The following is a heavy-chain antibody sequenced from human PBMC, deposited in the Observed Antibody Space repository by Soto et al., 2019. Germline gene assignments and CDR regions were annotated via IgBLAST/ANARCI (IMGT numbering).Heavy chain of an antibody. D-gene: IGHD3-9*01. CDR3: SLDPVGASDI. J-gene: IGHJ3*02. Sequence: SDTLSLTCTVSGESINTPHYYWSWVRQPPGKGLEWIGYIYYNGNTYYNPSLRSRVIISLDTSKNQFSLNLTSVTAADTAVYYFSLDPVGASDIWGQAPMVTVSS. CDR1: GESINTPHYY. CDR2: IYYNGNT. V-gene: IGHV4-30-4*02.